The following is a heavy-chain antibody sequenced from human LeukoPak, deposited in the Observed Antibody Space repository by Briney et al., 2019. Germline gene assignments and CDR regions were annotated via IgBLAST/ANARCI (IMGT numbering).Heavy chain of an antibody. V-gene: IGHV3-53*01. Sequence: GGSLRLSCTSSGFIFSSHWMNWVRQAPGKGLEWVSTIYTGGNTYYAASVKGRFTISRDFSKNTVFLHMNSLRAEDTAMYYCARGDDSGYYDYFDYWGQGALVTVSS. D-gene: IGHD3-22*01. J-gene: IGHJ4*02. CDR2: IYTGGNT. CDR3: ARGDDSGYYDYFDY. CDR1: GFIFSSHW.